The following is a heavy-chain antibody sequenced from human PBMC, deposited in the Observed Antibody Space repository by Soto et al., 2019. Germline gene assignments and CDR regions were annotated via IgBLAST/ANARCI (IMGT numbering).Heavy chain of an antibody. D-gene: IGHD3-3*01. CDR3: ARSGYYTMRVFPIINSHYYYGMDA. V-gene: IGHV1-18*01. CDR1: VYTFTSYG. CDR2: ISAYNGNT. Sequence: XSVKVSCKASVYTFTSYGISWVRQAPGQGLEWMGWISAYNGNTNYAQKLQGRVTMTTDTSTSTAYMELRSLRSDDTAVYYCARSGYYTMRVFPIINSHYYYGMDAWGQGTTVTVSS. J-gene: IGHJ6*02.